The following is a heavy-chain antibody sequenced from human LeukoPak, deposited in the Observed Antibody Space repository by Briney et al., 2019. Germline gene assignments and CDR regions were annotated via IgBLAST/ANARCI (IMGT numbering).Heavy chain of an antibody. J-gene: IGHJ3*02. D-gene: IGHD2-15*01. CDR2: IYYSGST. Sequence: SETLSLTCTVSGGSISSYYWSWIRQPPGKGLEWVGYIYYSGSTNYNPSLKSRVTISVDTSKNQFSLKLSSVTAADTAVYYCARETGSAAADAFDIWGQGTMVTVSS. CDR3: ARETGSAAADAFDI. CDR1: GGSISSYY. V-gene: IGHV4-59*01.